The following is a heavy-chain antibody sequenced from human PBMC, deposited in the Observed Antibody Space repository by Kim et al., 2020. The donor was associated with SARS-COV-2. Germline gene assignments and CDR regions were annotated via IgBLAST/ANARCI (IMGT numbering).Heavy chain of an antibody. J-gene: IGHJ6*02. CDR2: ISGSGITT. V-gene: IGHV3-23*01. D-gene: IGHD3-10*01. CDR1: GFIFSNYA. Sequence: GGSLRLSCAASGFIFSNYAMTWVRQAPGRGLEWISAISGSGITTYYADSVKGRFTISRDNSKNTLYLQMNSLRAEDTALYYCAKDWAPGDYYGMDVWGQG. CDR3: AKDWAPGDYYGMDV.